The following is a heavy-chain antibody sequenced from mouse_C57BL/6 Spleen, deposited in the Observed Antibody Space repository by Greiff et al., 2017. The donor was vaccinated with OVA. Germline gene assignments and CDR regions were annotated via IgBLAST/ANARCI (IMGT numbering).Heavy chain of an antibody. J-gene: IGHJ4*01. V-gene: IGHV1-69*01. CDR1: GYTFTSYW. D-gene: IGHD3-1*01. CDR2: IDPSDSYT. CDR3: ARSGGYDAMDY. Sequence: VKLQQPGAELVMPGASVKLSCKASGYTFTSYWMHWVKQRPGQGLEWIGEIDPSDSYTNYNQKFKGKSTLTVDKSSSTAYMQLSSLTSEDSAVYYCARSGGYDAMDYWGQGTSVTVSS.